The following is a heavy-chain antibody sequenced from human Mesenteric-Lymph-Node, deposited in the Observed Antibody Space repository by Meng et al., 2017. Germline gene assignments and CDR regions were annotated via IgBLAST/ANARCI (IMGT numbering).Heavy chain of an antibody. CDR1: GFTFSSYS. Sequence: GESLKISCAASGFTFSSYSMNWVRQAPGKGLEWVSSISSSSSYIYYADSVKGRFTISRDNAKNSLYLQMNSLRAEDTAVYYCARSLCTGYCSGGSCYSSSYYYYGRDVWGQGTMVTVSS. V-gene: IGHV3-21*01. CDR3: ARSLCTGYCSGGSCYSSSYYYYGRDV. J-gene: IGHJ6*02. CDR2: ISSSSSYI. D-gene: IGHD2-15*01.